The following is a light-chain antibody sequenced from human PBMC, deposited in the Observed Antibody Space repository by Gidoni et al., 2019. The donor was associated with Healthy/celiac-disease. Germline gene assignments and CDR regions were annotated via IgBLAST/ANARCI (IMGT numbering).Light chain of an antibody. Sequence: QSALTQPRSVSGSPGPSVTISCTGTSSDVGGYNYVSWSKQYPVKAPKLMIYDVSKRPSGVPDRFSGSKFGNTASLTISGLQAEDEADYYCCSYAGRYTFLWVFGGGTKLTVL. CDR1: SSDVGGYNY. CDR2: DVS. V-gene: IGLV2-11*01. CDR3: CSYAGRYTFLWV. J-gene: IGLJ3*02.